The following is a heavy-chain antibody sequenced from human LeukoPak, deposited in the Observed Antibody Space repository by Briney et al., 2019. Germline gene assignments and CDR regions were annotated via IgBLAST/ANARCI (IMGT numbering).Heavy chain of an antibody. CDR2: IIPIFGTA. D-gene: IGHD6-13*01. V-gene: IGHV1-69*13. J-gene: IGHJ4*02. CDR3: ARVEGAAAGN. Sequence: ASVKVSSKASGGTFSSYAISWVRQAPGQGLEWMGGIIPIFGTANYAQKFQGRVTITADESTSTAYMELSSLRSEDTAVYYCARVEGAAAGNWGQGTLVTVSS. CDR1: GGTFSSYA.